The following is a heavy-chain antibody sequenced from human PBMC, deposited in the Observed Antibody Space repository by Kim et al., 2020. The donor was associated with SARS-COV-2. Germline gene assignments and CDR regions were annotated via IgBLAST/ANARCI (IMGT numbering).Heavy chain of an antibody. J-gene: IGHJ5*02. V-gene: IGHV3-30*01. CDR3: ASAPEGLAGNWFDP. Sequence: DSVTGRLSQSRENSKNSLYLQMNSLRAEDTAVYYCASAPEGLAGNWFDPWGQGTLVTVSS.